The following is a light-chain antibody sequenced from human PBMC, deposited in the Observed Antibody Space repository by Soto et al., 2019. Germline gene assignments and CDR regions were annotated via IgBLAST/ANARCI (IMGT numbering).Light chain of an antibody. V-gene: IGKV3-15*01. J-gene: IGKJ1*01. CDR3: QQYNNWPRT. Sequence: DTVLTQSPATLSVSPGERATLSCRASQTVRNNYLAWYQQKPGQAPRLLIHGATTRATGIPARFSGSGSGTEFTLTISSLQSEDFAVYYCQQYNNWPRTFGQGTKVDIK. CDR2: GAT. CDR1: QTVRNN.